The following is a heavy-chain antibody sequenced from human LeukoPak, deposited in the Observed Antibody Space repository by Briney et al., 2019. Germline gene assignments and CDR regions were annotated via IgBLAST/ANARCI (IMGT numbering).Heavy chain of an antibody. D-gene: IGHD5-24*01. V-gene: IGHV1-2*02. CDR2: INPNSGGT. CDR1: GYTFTGYY. Sequence: GASVKVSCKASGYTFTGYYMHWVRQAPGQGLEWMGWINPNSGGTNYAQKFQGRVTMTRDTSISTAYMELSRLRSDDTAVYYCARESIEMATIMSSWFDPWGQGTLVTVSS. J-gene: IGHJ5*02. CDR3: ARESIEMATIMSSWFDP.